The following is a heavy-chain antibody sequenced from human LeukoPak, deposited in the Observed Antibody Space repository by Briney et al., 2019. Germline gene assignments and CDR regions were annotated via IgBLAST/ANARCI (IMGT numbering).Heavy chain of an antibody. D-gene: IGHD3-10*01. CDR3: ARGRGVTPVGGYFDY. CDR2: INHSGST. J-gene: IGHJ4*02. Sequence: SVTLSLTCAVYGGSFSGYYWSWIRQPPGKGLEWIGEINHSGSTNYNPSLKSRVTISVDTSKNQFSLKLSSVTAADTAVYYCARGRGVTPVGGYFDYWGQGTLVTVSS. CDR1: GGSFSGYY. V-gene: IGHV4-34*01.